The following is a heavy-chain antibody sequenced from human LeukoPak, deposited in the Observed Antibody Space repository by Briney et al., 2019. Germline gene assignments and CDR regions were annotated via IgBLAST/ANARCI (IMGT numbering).Heavy chain of an antibody. CDR3: ARDSGGYYYDSSGYGH. Sequence: ASVKVSCKASGYTFTGYYMHWVRQAPGQGLEWMRWINPNSGGTNYAQKFQGWVTMTRDTSISTAYMELSRLRSDDTAVYYCARDSGGYYYDSSGYGHWGQGTLVTVSS. J-gene: IGHJ4*02. CDR1: GYTFTGYY. D-gene: IGHD3-22*01. V-gene: IGHV1-2*04. CDR2: INPNSGGT.